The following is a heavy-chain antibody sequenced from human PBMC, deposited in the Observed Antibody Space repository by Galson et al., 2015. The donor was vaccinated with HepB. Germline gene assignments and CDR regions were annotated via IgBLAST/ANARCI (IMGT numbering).Heavy chain of an antibody. V-gene: IGHV3-48*03. J-gene: IGHJ4*02. CDR3: ARDRDRGYGDYGDY. CDR2: ISSSGSTI. CDR1: GFTFSGYE. Sequence: SLRLSCAASGFTFSGYEMNWVRQAPGKGLEWVSYISSSGSTIYYADSVKGRFTISRDNAKNSLYLQMNSLRAEDTAVYYCARDRDRGYGDYGDYWGQGTLVTVSS. D-gene: IGHD4-17*01.